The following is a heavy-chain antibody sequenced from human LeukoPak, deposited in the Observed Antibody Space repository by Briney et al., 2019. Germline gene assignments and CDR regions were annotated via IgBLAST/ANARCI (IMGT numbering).Heavy chain of an antibody. Sequence: PSETLSLTCTVCGDSITRGDYYWTWIRQPPGKGLEWIGCIYHSGSTYYNPSLKSRVTISVDTSKNQFSLKLSSVTAADTAVYYCARGDLYSSSWSDWGQGTLVTVSS. CDR1: GDSITRGDYY. D-gene: IGHD6-13*01. V-gene: IGHV4-30-4*08. CDR3: ARGDLYSSSWSD. CDR2: IYHSGST. J-gene: IGHJ4*02.